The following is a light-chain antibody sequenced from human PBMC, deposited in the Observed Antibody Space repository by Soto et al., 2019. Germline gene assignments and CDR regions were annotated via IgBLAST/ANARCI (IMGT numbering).Light chain of an antibody. CDR1: QSISSN. Sequence: IVMTQSPASLSVSPGERVTLSCRASQSISSNLAWYQYIVGQAPRLLIYSASTRATGIPARFSGSGSGTEFTLTISSLQSEDYAVYYCQQYNTWPPWTFGPGTKV. V-gene: IGKV3-15*01. CDR2: SAS. CDR3: QQYNTWPPWT. J-gene: IGKJ1*01.